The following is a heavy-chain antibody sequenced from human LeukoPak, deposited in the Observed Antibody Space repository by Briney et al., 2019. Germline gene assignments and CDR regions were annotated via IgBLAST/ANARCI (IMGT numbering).Heavy chain of an antibody. CDR1: GYTFTGYY. D-gene: IGHD5-12*01. J-gene: IGHJ4*02. CDR3: ARDPHIVATIFDY. V-gene: IGHV1-2*02. Sequence: GASVKVSCKASGYTFTGYYMHWVRQAPGQRLEWMGWINPNSGGTNYAQKFQGRVTMTRDTSISTAYMELSRLRSDDTAVYYCARDPHIVATIFDYWGQGTLVTVSS. CDR2: INPNSGGT.